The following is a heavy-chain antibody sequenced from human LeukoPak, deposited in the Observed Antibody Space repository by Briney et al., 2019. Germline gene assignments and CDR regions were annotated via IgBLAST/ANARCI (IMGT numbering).Heavy chain of an antibody. CDR2: ISSSGSTI. J-gene: IGHJ4*02. V-gene: IGHV3-48*03. Sequence: PGGSLRLSCAASGFTFSSYEMNWVRQAPGKGLEWVLYISSSGSTIYYADSVKGRFTISRDNAKNSLYLQMNSLRAEDTAVYYCARDWRAYSGYDEYYFDYWGQGTLVTVSS. D-gene: IGHD5-12*01. CDR3: ARDWRAYSGYDEYYFDY. CDR1: GFTFSSYE.